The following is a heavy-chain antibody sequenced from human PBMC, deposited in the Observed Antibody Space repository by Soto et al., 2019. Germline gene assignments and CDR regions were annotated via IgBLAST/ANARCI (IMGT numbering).Heavy chain of an antibody. CDR1: GFTFSDYY. Sequence: QVQLVESGGGLVKPGGSLRLSCAASGFTFSDYYMTWIRQAPGKGLEWVSYMSSSAGTIYYADSVKGRFTISRDNTKTPLYLQMNSLRVEDTAVYYCASTGGAFDIWGQGTMVTVSS. D-gene: IGHD3-16*01. V-gene: IGHV3-11*01. J-gene: IGHJ3*02. CDR2: MSSSAGTI. CDR3: ASTGGAFDI.